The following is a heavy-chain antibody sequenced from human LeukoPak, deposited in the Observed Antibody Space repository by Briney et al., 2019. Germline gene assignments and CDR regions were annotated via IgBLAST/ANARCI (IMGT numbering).Heavy chain of an antibody. CDR1: GFTFSNAW. V-gene: IGHV3-23*01. D-gene: IGHD2-2*01. CDR2: ISGSGGST. Sequence: GGSLRLSCAASGFTFSNAWMSWVRQAPGKGLEWVSAISGSGGSTYYADSVKGRFTISRDNSKNTLYLQMNSLRAEDTAVYYCAKDHRVVPAAKLYWGQGTLVTVSS. J-gene: IGHJ4*02. CDR3: AKDHRVVPAAKLY.